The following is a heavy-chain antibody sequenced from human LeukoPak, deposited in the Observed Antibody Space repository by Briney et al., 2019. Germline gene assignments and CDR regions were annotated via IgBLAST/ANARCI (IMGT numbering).Heavy chain of an antibody. CDR2: ISYDGGNK. CDR1: GFTFSSYA. CDR3: ATSGVNDLDY. J-gene: IGHJ4*02. D-gene: IGHD3-10*01. Sequence: PGGSLRLSCAASGFTFSSYAMHWVRQAPGKGLEWVAVISYDGGNKYYADSVKGRFTISRDNSKNTLYLQMNSLRAEDTAVYYCATSGVNDLDYWGQGTLVTVSS. V-gene: IGHV3-30-3*01.